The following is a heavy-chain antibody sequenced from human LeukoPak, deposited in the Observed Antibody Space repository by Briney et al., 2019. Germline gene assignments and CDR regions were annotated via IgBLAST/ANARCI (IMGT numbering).Heavy chain of an antibody. D-gene: IGHD6-19*01. J-gene: IGHJ4*02. V-gene: IGHV4-30-4*01. Sequence: SQTLSLTCTVSGGSISSGDYYWSWIRQPPGKGLEWIEDIYYSGSTYYNPSLKSRVTISVDTSKNQFSLKLSSVTAADTAVYYCASNPFYSSGWQIDYWGQGTLVTVSS. CDR3: ASNPFYSSGWQIDY. CDR1: GGSISSGDYY. CDR2: IYYSGST.